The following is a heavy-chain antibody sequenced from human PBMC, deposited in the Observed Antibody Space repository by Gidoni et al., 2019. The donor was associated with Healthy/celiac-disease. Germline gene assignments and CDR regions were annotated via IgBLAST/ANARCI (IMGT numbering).Heavy chain of an antibody. V-gene: IGHV3-23*01. CDR2: ISGSGNKT. CDR1: GLRFGSYA. CDR3: ARDRRGSGWYEY. J-gene: IGHJ4*02. Sequence: EVQLLESGGGLVQPRGSLSLSCAASGLRFGSYAMSWVRQGPGKGLEWVSDISGSGNKTYYADSVRGRFTISRDNSENTVYLQMNSLRVDDTAMYFCARDRRGSGWYEYWGQGTLVTVSS. D-gene: IGHD6-19*01.